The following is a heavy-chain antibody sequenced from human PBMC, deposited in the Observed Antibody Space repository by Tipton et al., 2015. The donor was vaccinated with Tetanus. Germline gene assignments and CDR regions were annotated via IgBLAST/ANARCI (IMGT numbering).Heavy chain of an antibody. J-gene: IGHJ6*02. D-gene: IGHD2-15*01. Sequence: QSGAEVKKPGASVKVSCKASGHTFTSYGISWVRQAPGQGLEWMGWISAYNGNTNYAQKLQGRVTMTTDTSTSTAYMELRSLRSDDTAVYYCARTLRSYYYYYGMDVWGQGTTVTVSS. CDR3: ARTLRSYYYYYGMDV. CDR2: ISAYNGNT. CDR1: GHTFTSYG. V-gene: IGHV1-18*01.